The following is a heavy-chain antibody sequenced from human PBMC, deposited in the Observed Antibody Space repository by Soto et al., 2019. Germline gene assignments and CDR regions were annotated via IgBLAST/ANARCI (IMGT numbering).Heavy chain of an antibody. CDR3: TRWASGYGNFDY. J-gene: IGHJ4*02. CDR2: INNHGNDV. CDR1: GFSISGYW. V-gene: IGHV3-74*01. Sequence: EVQLVESGGGLVQPGGSLRLSCAVSGFSISGYWMHWVRQVPGKGLVWVSRINNHGNDVSYADSVKGRFIISRDNAQNTLYLQINSPTADDTAIYYCTRWASGYGNFDYWGQGVLLTVSS. D-gene: IGHD5-12*01.